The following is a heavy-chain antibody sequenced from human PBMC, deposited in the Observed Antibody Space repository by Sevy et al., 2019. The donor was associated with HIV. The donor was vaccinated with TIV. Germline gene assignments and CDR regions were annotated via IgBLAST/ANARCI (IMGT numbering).Heavy chain of an antibody. CDR3: ARGRGYYDSSGYYYVFPEFDY. J-gene: IGHJ4*02. Sequence: SETLSLTCAVSGGSISSGGYSWSWIRQPPGKGLEWIGYIYHSGSTYYNPSHKSRVTISVDRSKNQFSLKLSSVTAADTAVYYCARGRGYYDSSGYYYVFPEFDYWGQGTLVTVSS. CDR2: IYHSGST. V-gene: IGHV4-30-2*01. D-gene: IGHD3-22*01. CDR1: GGSISSGGYS.